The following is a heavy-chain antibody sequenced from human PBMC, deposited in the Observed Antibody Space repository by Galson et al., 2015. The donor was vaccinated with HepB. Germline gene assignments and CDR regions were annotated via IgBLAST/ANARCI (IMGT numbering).Heavy chain of an antibody. CDR1: GFTFSLYW. J-gene: IGHJ4*02. CDR2: IKQDGSER. CDR3: AKVWGRAAAGSHADY. V-gene: IGHV3-7*03. D-gene: IGHD6-13*01. Sequence: SLRLSCAASGFTFSLYWMSWVRQGPGKGLEWVANIKQDGSERFYVDSVKGRFTISRDNSKNTLYLQMNSLRAEDTAVYYCAKVWGRAAAGSHADYWGQGTLVTVSS.